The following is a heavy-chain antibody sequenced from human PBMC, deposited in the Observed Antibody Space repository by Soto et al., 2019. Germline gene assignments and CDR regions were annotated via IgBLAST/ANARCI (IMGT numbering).Heavy chain of an antibody. J-gene: IGHJ6*02. CDR3: AIDRGVRDV. CDR2: INPDSGVT. Sequence: QVQLVQSGAEVKKPGASVKVSCKASGYTFTSYYMHWVRQAPGQGLEWMGWINPDSGVTYYPHKFQDRVTMTRDTSISTAYMELSRLTSDDTALYYCAIDRGVRDVWGQGTTVIVSS. CDR1: GYTFTSYY. D-gene: IGHD2-8*01. V-gene: IGHV1-2*02.